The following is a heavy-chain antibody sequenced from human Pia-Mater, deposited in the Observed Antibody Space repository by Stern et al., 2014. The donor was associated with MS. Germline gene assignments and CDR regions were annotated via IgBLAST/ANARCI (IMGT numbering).Heavy chain of an antibody. CDR3: DGYASWVDY. CDR2: IYYSGST. D-gene: IGHD5-18*01. Sequence: QLQLQESGPGLVKPSETLSLTCTVSGGSISSSSYYWGWIRQPPGKGLEWIGSIYYSGSTYYNPSLKNRTTISVDTSKNQVFLKLSFVTAADTAVYYCDGYASWVDYWGQGTLVTVSS. J-gene: IGHJ4*02. CDR1: GGSISSSSYY. V-gene: IGHV4-39*01.